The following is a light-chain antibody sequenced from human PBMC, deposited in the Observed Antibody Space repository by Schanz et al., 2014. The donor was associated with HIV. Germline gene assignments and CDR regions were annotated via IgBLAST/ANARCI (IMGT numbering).Light chain of an antibody. J-gene: IGLJ1*01. CDR3: CSYAGRYTFYV. Sequence: QSALTQPASVSGSPGQSITLSCAGSSSDIGDDNYVSWYQQHAGAAPKLIIYDVNERPSGVSHRFSASKSGNTAFLTISGLQAEDEADYYCCSYAGRYTFYVFGTGTKLTVL. CDR2: DVN. V-gene: IGLV2-14*03. CDR1: SSDIGDDNY.